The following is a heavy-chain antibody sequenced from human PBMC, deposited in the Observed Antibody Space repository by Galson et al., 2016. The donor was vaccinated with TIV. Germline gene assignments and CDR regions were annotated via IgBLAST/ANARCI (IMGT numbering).Heavy chain of an antibody. Sequence: ETLSLTCTVSGGSISGYYWSWIRQPAGKGLEWIARIFTSGSTNYNPSLKSRVTMSVDTSKNQFSLKLTSVTAADTALYYCAREGSADYDWGRAHFDYWGQGTLVTVSS. CDR2: IFTSGST. CDR1: GGSISGYY. V-gene: IGHV4-4*07. D-gene: IGHD3-16*01. J-gene: IGHJ4*02. CDR3: AREGSADYDWGRAHFDY.